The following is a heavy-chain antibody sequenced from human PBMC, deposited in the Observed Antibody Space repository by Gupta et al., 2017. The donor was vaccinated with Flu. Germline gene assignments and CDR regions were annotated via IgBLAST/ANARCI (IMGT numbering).Heavy chain of an antibody. CDR3: ARAPEDYFDD. CDR1: FTFRSES. J-gene: IGHJ4*02. V-gene: IGHV3-21*01. Sequence: FTFRSESRNGGRQGPGKGLEWVSSISSSSRYRDYADSVKGRFTISRDNAKNALYRKMNRRRAEDTAGWDGARAPEDYFDDWGQGTLVTVAS. CDR2: ISSSSRYR.